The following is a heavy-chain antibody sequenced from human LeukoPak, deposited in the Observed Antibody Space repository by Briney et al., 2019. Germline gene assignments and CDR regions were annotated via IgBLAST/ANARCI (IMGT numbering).Heavy chain of an antibody. J-gene: IGHJ3*02. CDR2: IYYSGST. D-gene: IGHD3-10*01. CDR3: ARGLWFGEEEDAFDI. V-gene: IGHV4-61*05. CDR1: GGSISSSSYY. Sequence: SETLSLTCTVSGGSISSSSYYWGWIRQPPGKGLEWIGYIYYSGSTNYNPSLKSRVTISVDTSKNQFSLKLSSVTAADTAVYYCARGLWFGEEEDAFDIWGQGTMVTVSS.